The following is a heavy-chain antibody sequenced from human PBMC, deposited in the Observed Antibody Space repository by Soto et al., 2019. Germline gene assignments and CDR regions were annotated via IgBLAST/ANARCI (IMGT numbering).Heavy chain of an antibody. D-gene: IGHD3-3*01. V-gene: IGHV3-30*18. CDR2: ISYDGSNK. J-gene: IGHJ4*02. CDR1: GFTFSSYG. CDR3: AKGKTYYDFWSGYYTFDY. Sequence: GGSLRLSCAASGFTFSSYGMHWVRQAPGKGLEWVAVISYDGSNKYYADSVKGRFTISRDNSKNTLYLQMNSLRAEDTAVYYCAKGKTYYDFWSGYYTFDYRGQGTLVTVSS.